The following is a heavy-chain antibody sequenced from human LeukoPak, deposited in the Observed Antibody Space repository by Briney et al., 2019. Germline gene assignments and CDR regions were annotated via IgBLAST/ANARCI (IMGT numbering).Heavy chain of an antibody. V-gene: IGHV3-21*01. CDR3: ARDKVGSTVVVPAFDY. J-gene: IGHJ4*02. CDR2: ISGSSSYI. D-gene: IGHD2-2*01. CDR1: GFTFSSYT. Sequence: GGSLRLSCAASGFTFSSYTMNWVRQAPGKGLEWVPFISGSSSYIYYADSVKGRFTISRDNAKNSLYLQMSSLRAEDTAVYYCARDKVGSTVVVPAFDYWGQGTLVTVSS.